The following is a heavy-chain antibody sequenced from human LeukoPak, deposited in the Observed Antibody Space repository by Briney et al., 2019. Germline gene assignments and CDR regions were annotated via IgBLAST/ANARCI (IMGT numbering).Heavy chain of an antibody. V-gene: IGHV1-69*04. J-gene: IGHJ4*02. CDR2: IIPILGIA. CDR1: GGTCSSYA. D-gene: IGHD3-9*01. Sequence: ASVKVSCKASGGTCSSYAISWVRQAPGQGLEWMGRIIPILGIANYAQKFQGRVTITADKSTSTAYMELSSLRSEDTAVYYCATPDRRVNYWGQGTLVTVSS. CDR3: ATPDRRVNY.